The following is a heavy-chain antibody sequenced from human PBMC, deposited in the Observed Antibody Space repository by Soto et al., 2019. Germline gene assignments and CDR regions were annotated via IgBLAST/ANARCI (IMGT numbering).Heavy chain of an antibody. CDR3: ARPGYCSSTSCYYAFDI. V-gene: IGHV1-8*01. D-gene: IGHD2-2*01. J-gene: IGHJ3*02. CDR2: MNPNSGNT. Sequence: GASVKVSCKASGYTFTSYDSNWVRQATGQGLEWMGWMNPNSGNTGYAQKFQGRVTMTRNTSISTAYMELSSLRSEDTAVYYCARPGYCSSTSCYYAFDIWGQGTMVTVSS. CDR1: GYTFTSYD.